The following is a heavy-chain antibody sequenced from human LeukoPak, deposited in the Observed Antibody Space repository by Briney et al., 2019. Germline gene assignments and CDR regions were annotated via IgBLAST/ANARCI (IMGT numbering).Heavy chain of an antibody. V-gene: IGHV5-10-1*01. Sequence: NRGESLKISCKGSGYSFSNSWISWVRQMPGKGLEWMGRIDPKDSHTTYSPSFQGHVTISADKSISTVYLQWNSLQASDTGMYYCARVRGVKWFLNSYYFDSWGQGTLVTVSS. J-gene: IGHJ4*02. CDR2: IDPKDSHT. CDR1: GYSFSNSW. D-gene: IGHD3-22*01. CDR3: ARVRGVKWFLNSYYFDS.